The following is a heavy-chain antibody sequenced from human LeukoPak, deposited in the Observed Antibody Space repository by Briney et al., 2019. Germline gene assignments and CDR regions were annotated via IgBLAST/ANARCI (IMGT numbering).Heavy chain of an antibody. CDR1: GFTFSSYA. J-gene: IGHJ4*02. CDR2: INDNGGST. CDR3: AKIPVSYSSGWSNFDY. D-gene: IGHD6-19*01. Sequence: PGGSLRLSCAASGFTFSSYAMSWVRQTPGKGLEWVSGINDNGGSTYYADSVKGRFTIYRDNSKNTLFLQMNSLRVEDTAVYYCAKIPVSYSSGWSNFDYWGQGTLVTVSS. V-gene: IGHV3-23*01.